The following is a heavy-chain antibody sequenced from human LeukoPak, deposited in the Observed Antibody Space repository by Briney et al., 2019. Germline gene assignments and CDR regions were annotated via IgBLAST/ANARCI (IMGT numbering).Heavy chain of an antibody. J-gene: IGHJ6*02. D-gene: IGHD5-18*01. Sequence: GGSLRLSCTTSGFTFCDHAMSWVRQAPGKGLEWVGFIRSRAYRGTTEYAASVKDRFIISREDSRNIAYLQMNSLRIEDTAVYYCTRGPIQLWIHNAMDVWGQGTTVIVSS. V-gene: IGHV3-49*04. CDR2: IRSRAYRGTT. CDR1: GFTFCDHA. CDR3: TRGPIQLWIHNAMDV.